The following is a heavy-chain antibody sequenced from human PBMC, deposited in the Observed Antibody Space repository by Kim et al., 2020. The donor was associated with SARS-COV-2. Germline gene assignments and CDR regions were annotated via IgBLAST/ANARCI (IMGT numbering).Heavy chain of an antibody. Sequence: SETLSLTCTVSGGSIRNGGYYWSWIRQHPGKGLEWIGYISYSGSTYSNPSLKSRVSMSIDPSKNQFSLKVRSVTAADTAVYYCASGYCSGGSCSTFDFWGQGTLVTVSS. CDR3: ASGYCSGGSCSTFDF. J-gene: IGHJ4*02. CDR1: GGSIRNGGYY. V-gene: IGHV4-31*03. D-gene: IGHD2-15*01. CDR2: ISYSGST.